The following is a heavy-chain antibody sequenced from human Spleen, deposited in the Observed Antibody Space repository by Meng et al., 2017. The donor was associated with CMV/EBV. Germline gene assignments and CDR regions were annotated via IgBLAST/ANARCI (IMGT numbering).Heavy chain of an antibody. J-gene: IGHJ6*02. D-gene: IGHD2-2*01. CDR3: ARERRGYCSSTSCYPYYGMDV. CDR2: ISAYNGNT. V-gene: IGHV1-18*01. Sequence: ASVKVSCKASGYTFTSYGISWVRQSPGQGLEWMGWISAYNGNTNYAQKLQGRVTMTTDTSTSTAYRELRSLRSDDTAVYYCARERRGYCSSTSCYPYYGMDVWGQGTTVTVSS. CDR1: GYTFTSYG.